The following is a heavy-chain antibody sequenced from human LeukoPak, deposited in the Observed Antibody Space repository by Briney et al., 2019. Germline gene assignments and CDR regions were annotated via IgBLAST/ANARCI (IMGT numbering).Heavy chain of an antibody. CDR2: IYYSGST. V-gene: IGHV4-39*07. CDR1: GGSISSSSYY. D-gene: IGHD6-13*01. Sequence: PSETLSLTCTVSGGSISSSSYYWGWIRQPPGKGLEWIGSIYYSGSTYYNPSLKSRVTISVDTSKNQVSLKLSSVTAADTAIYYCARSSSWFFDYWGQGTLVTVSS. CDR3: ARSSSWFFDY. J-gene: IGHJ4*02.